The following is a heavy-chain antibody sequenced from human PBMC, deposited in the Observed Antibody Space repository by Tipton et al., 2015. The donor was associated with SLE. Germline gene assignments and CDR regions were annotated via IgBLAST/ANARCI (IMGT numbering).Heavy chain of an antibody. Sequence: LRLSCTVSGGSISSASYYWSWIRQPAGKGLEWIGYIYSSGSTNYNPSLKSRVTISVGTSKNQFFLKVSSVTAADTAVYYCARCSTRHYYYYYMDVWGKGTTVTVSS. CDR2: IYSSGST. V-gene: IGHV4-61*09. CDR1: GGSISSASYY. D-gene: IGHD2-2*01. J-gene: IGHJ6*03. CDR3: ARCSTRHYYYYYMDV.